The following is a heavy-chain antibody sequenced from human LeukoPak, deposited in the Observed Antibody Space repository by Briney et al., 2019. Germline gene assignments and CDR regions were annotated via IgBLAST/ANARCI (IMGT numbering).Heavy chain of an antibody. CDR1: GFTFSRHW. CDR3: VRDPLASDGFNSLDY. D-gene: IGHD5-24*01. V-gene: IGHV3-7*01. Sequence: PGGSLRLSCTASGFTFSRHWISWVRQTPGKGLEWVANIKEDGSEQYYVDSVKGRFTMSRDNAKSSLYLQMNSLRAEDTAVYYCVRDPLASDGFNSLDYWGQGTLVTVSS. J-gene: IGHJ4*02. CDR2: IKEDGSEQ.